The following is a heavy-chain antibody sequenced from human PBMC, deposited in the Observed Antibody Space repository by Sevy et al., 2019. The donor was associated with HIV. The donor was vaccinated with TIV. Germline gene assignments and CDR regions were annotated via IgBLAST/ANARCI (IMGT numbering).Heavy chain of an antibody. J-gene: IGHJ6*02. V-gene: IGHV1-46*01. CDR2: INPSGGST. Sequence: ASVTVSCKASGYTFTSYYMHWVRQAPGQGLSWMGIINPSGGSTSYAQKFQGRVTMTRDTSTSTVYMELSSLRSEDTAVYYCARGAPPLAVAGTWDYYYGMDVWGQGTTVTVSS. CDR1: GYTFTSYY. CDR3: ARGAPPLAVAGTWDYYYGMDV. D-gene: IGHD6-19*01.